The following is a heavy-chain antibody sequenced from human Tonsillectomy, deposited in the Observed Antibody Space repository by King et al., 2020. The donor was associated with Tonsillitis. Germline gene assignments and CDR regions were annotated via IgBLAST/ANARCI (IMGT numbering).Heavy chain of an antibody. CDR1: GYTFTAFY. CDR2: INPKSGDT. J-gene: IGHJ4*02. D-gene: IGHD6-19*01. CDR3: STLYGSGWFQVGGEF. V-gene: IGHV1-2*02. Sequence: QLVQSGAEVKKPGASMRVSCKTSGYTFTAFYMHWIRQAPGQGLQWMGWINPKSGDTNYAQKFQGRVTMTTDTSINTAYLELTGLTSDDTAVYYCSTLYGSGWFQVGGEFWGQGTLDPVPS.